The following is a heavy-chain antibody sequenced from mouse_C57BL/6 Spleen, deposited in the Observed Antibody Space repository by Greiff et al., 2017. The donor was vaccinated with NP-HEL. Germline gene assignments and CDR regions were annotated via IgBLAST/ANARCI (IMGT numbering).Heavy chain of an antibody. D-gene: IGHD1-1*01. V-gene: IGHV5-4*03. CDR2: ISDGGSYT. J-gene: IGHJ1*03. CDR1: GFTFSSYA. CDR3: ARSYYGSSYVRYYDV. Sequence: EVKLMESGGGLVKPGGSLKLSCAASGFTFSSYAMSWVRQTPEKRLEWVATISDGGSYTYYPDNVKGRFTISRDNAKNNLYLQMSHLKSEDTAMYYCARSYYGSSYVRYYDVWGTGTTVTVSS.